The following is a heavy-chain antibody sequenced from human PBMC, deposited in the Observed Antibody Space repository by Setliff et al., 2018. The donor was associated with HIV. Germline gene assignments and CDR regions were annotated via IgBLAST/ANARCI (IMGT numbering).Heavy chain of an antibody. V-gene: IGHV4-38-2*02. CDR2: IYHSGTT. D-gene: IGHD3-3*01. J-gene: IGHJ6*02. Sequence: SETLSLTCTVSGYPISSGYYWGWIRQPPGKGLEWIGSIYHSGTTYYNPSLKSRDTISVDTSKNQFSLKLSSATAADAAVYYCARRLQFLEFLHGVGGLDVWGQGTTVTVSS. CDR3: ARRLQFLEFLHGVGGLDV. CDR1: GYPISSGYY.